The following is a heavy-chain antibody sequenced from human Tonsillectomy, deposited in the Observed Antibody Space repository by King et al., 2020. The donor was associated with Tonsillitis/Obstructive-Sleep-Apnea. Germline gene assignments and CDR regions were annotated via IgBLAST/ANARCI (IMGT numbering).Heavy chain of an antibody. CDR3: ARLTTVVTPFDY. Sequence: VQLVESGAEVKKPGESLKISCKGSGYSFTSYWSGWVRQMPGKGREWMGIIYPGDADTRYSPPFQGQVTISADKSISTAYLQWSSLKASDTAMYYCARLTTVVTPFDYWGQGTLVTVSS. J-gene: IGHJ4*02. V-gene: IGHV5-51*01. CDR1: GYSFTSYW. D-gene: IGHD4-23*01. CDR2: IYPGDADT.